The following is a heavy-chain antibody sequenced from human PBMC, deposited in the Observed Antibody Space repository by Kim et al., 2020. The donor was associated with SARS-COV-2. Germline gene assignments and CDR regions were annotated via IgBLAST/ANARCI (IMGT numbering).Heavy chain of an antibody. V-gene: IGHV4-59*01. Sequence: SETLSLTCTVSGGSISSYYWSWIRQPPGKGLEWIGYIYYSGSTNYNPSLKSRVTISVDTSKNQFSLKLSSVTAADTAVYYCARLHVDTAMGTILKNNNWFDPWGQGTLVTVSS. CDR3: ARLHVDTAMGTILKNNNWFDP. J-gene: IGHJ5*02. CDR2: IYYSGST. D-gene: IGHD5-18*01. CDR1: GGSISSYY.